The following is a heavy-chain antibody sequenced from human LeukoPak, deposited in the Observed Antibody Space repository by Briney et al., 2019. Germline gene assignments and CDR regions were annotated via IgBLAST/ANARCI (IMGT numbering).Heavy chain of an antibody. V-gene: IGHV3-33*08. CDR3: ARDPGDYVGNDAFDI. D-gene: IGHD4-17*01. Sequence: GGSLRLSCVASGFTFSSYWMHWVRQAPGKGLEWVAVIWYDGSNKYYADSVKGRFTASRDNSKNTVYLQMNSLRAEDTAVYYYARDPGDYVGNDAFDIWGQGTMVTVSS. CDR1: GFTFSSYW. CDR2: IWYDGSNK. J-gene: IGHJ3*02.